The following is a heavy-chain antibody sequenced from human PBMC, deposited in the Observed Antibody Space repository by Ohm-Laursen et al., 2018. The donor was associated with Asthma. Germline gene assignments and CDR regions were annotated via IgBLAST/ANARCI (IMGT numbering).Heavy chain of an antibody. Sequence: SETLSLTCTVSGDSISSSRSYWGWIRQPPGKGLDWIGIISFEGSTYYNPSLGSRLTMSVDTSKTLVSLTLSSVTVADTAMYYCAFCSGGTCYHGVFDFWGQGSMFTVSS. CDR2: ISFEGST. CDR1: GDSISSSRSY. J-gene: IGHJ3*01. CDR3: AFCSGGTCYHGVFDF. V-gene: IGHV4-39*01. D-gene: IGHD2-15*01.